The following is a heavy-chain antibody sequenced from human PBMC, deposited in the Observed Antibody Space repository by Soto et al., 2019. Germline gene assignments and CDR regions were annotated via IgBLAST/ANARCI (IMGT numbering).Heavy chain of an antibody. Sequence: SETLSLTCAVYGGSFSGYYWSWIRQPPGKGLEWIGYIYYSGSTYYNPSLKSRVTISVDTSKNQFSLKLSSVTAADTAVYYCARVSVGYYDSSGYFDYWGQGTLVTVSS. J-gene: IGHJ4*02. CDR3: ARVSVGYYDSSGYFDY. D-gene: IGHD3-22*01. CDR2: IYYSGST. V-gene: IGHV4-34*09. CDR1: GGSFSGYY.